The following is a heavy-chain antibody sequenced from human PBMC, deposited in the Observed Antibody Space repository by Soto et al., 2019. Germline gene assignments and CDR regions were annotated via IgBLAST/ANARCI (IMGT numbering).Heavy chain of an antibody. CDR2: ISAYNGNT. CDR1: GYTFTSYG. CDR3: ARVLAVGLVDS. J-gene: IGHJ4*02. Sequence: QVQLVQSGAEVKKPGASVKVSCKASGYTFTSYGISWVRQAPGQGLEWMGWISAYNGNTNYAQKLQGRVTMTTDTPTSTAYRELRGLRSDDRAVYSCARVLAVGLVDSGGQGTLVPVSS. D-gene: IGHD6-19*01. V-gene: IGHV1-18*01.